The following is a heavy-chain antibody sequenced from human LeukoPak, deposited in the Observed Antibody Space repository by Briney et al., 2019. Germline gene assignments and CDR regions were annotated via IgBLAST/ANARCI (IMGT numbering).Heavy chain of an antibody. J-gene: IGHJ5*02. V-gene: IGHV4-38-2*02. CDR1: GYSISSGYY. Sequence: PSETLSLTCAVSGYSISSGYYWGWIRQPPGKGLEWVGSIYHSGSTYYNPSLKSRVTISVDTSKNQFSLKLSSVTAADTAVYYCARDQGIAVAGTLDPWSDPWGQGTLVTVSS. CDR3: ARDQGIAVAGTLDPWSDP. CDR2: IYHSGST. D-gene: IGHD6-19*01.